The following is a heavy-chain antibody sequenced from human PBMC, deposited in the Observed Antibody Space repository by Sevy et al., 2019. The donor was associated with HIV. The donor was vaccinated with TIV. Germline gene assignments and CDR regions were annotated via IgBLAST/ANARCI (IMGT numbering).Heavy chain of an antibody. D-gene: IGHD3-3*02. CDR2: ISYVGSNK. Sequence: GGSLRLSCAASGFTFSSYGMHWVRQAPGKGLEWVAVISYVGSNKYYADSVKGRFTISRDNSKNTLYLQMNSLRAEDRAVYYCVKPFLEWLRDDAFDIWGQGTMVTVSS. CDR3: VKPFLEWLRDDAFDI. V-gene: IGHV3-30*18. CDR1: GFTFSSYG. J-gene: IGHJ3*02.